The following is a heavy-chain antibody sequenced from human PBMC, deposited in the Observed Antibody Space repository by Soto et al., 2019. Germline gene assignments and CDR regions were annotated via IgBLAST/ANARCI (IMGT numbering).Heavy chain of an antibody. CDR3: GGSGSYSYYYYSYMDV. Sequence: GGSLRLSCAASGFTFSSYAMSWVRQAPGKGLEWVSLISGSGGSTYYADSVKGRFTISRDNSKNTLYLQMNSLRAEDTAVYYCGGSGSYSYYYYSYMDVWGKGTTVTVSS. CDR2: ISGSGGST. V-gene: IGHV3-23*01. J-gene: IGHJ6*03. CDR1: GFTFSSYA. D-gene: IGHD3-10*01.